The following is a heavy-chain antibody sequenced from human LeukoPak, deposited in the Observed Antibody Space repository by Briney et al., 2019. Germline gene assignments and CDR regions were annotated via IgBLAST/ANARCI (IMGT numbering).Heavy chain of an antibody. D-gene: IGHD1-26*01. Sequence: GGSLRLSCAASGFSFSSYWMSWVRQAPGKGLEWVANIKEDGSEKNYVASVKGRFTISRDNAKNSLYLQMNTLRAEDTAVYYCGRSGIVTTAVPFWGQGTLVTVSS. V-gene: IGHV3-7*01. CDR3: GRSGIVTTAVPF. CDR2: IKEDGSEK. CDR1: GFSFSSYW. J-gene: IGHJ4*02.